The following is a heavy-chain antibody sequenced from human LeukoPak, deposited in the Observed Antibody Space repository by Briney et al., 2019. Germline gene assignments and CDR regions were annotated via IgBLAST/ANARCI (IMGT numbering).Heavy chain of an antibody. CDR2: ISGDGRIT. Sequence: GGSLRLSCAASGFTLSSYAMSWVRQAPGKGLEWVSAISGDGRITHHAESVKGRFTISRDNSKNTLYLQMNSLRAEDTAVYYCATKGLVSVPSRYHFDYWGQGTLVTVSS. CDR1: GFTLSSYA. J-gene: IGHJ4*02. V-gene: IGHV3-23*01. CDR3: ATKGLVSVPSRYHFDY. D-gene: IGHD2-2*01.